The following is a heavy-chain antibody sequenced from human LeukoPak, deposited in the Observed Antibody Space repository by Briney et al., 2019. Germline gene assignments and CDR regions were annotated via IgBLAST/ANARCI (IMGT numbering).Heavy chain of an antibody. Sequence: GGSLRLSCATSGFTFSNAWMNWVRQAPGKGLEWVGRIRSNSDGGTIDYAAPVKGRFTLSRGDSKTTLYLQMNSLQTEDTAVYYCATDFYDSTWGQGTLVTVSS. V-gene: IGHV3-15*07. CDR3: ATDFYDST. J-gene: IGHJ5*02. CDR1: GFTFSNAW. D-gene: IGHD3-22*01. CDR2: IRSNSDGGTI.